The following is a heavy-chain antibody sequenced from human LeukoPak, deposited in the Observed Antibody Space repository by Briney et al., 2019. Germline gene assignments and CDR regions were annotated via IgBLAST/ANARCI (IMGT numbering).Heavy chain of an antibody. CDR1: GGSISSGGYS. J-gene: IGHJ5*02. Sequence: SETLSLTCAVSGGSISSGGYSWSWIRQPPGKGLEWIGYIYHSGSTYYNPSLKSRVTISVDTSKNQFSLKLSSVTAADTAVYYCATGYCSSTSCYNWFDPWGQGTLVTVSS. V-gene: IGHV4-30-2*03. CDR3: ATGYCSSTSCYNWFDP. CDR2: IYHSGST. D-gene: IGHD2-2*03.